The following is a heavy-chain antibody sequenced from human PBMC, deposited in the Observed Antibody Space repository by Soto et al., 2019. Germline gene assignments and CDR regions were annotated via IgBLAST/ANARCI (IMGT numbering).Heavy chain of an antibody. CDR1: GDSVSSNSSA. J-gene: IGHJ4*02. D-gene: IGHD3-10*01. CDR3: ARVRSTLEA. V-gene: IGHV6-1*01. CDR2: TYYRSKWYS. Sequence: SQTLSLTCAISGDSVSSNSSAWNWIRHSPARGLEWLGRTYYRSKWYSYYAPSVKSRITIKPDTSKNHFSLQLNSVTPEDTAVYYCARVRSTLEAWGQGIMVTVAS.